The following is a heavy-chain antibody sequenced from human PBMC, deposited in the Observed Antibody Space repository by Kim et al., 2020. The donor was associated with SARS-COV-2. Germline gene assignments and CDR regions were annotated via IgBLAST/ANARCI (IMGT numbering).Heavy chain of an antibody. CDR3: ARTRITMIVVVTHFDY. V-gene: IGHV4-31*02. D-gene: IGHD3-22*01. J-gene: IGHJ4*02. Sequence: FLESRVTISVDTSKNQFSLKLSSVTAADTAVYYCARTRITMIVVVTHFDYWGQGTLVTVSS.